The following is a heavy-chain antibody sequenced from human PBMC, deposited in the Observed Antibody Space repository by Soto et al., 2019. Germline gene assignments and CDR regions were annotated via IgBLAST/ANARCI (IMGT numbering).Heavy chain of an antibody. CDR3: ARDVPGSGWAFDY. CDR2: LTTDGGEA. Sequence: EVQLLESGGGLVPPGGSLRLSCVASRFAFRNYAMGWLRQAPGKGPEWVSALTTDGGEAFYGDSVRGRFTVSRDNSKNTLSLQMNSLRADDTAIYFCARDVPGSGWAFDYWGQGTLVTVSS. V-gene: IGHV3-23*01. D-gene: IGHD6-19*01. J-gene: IGHJ4*02. CDR1: RFAFRNYA.